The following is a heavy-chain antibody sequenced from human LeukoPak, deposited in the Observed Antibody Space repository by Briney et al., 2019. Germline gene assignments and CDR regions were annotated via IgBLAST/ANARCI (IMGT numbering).Heavy chain of an antibody. CDR3: ARHGGFYDFWSAITKYYFDL. CDR1: GYSISSGYY. V-gene: IGHV4-38-2*01. CDR2: IYHSGST. J-gene: IGHJ2*01. D-gene: IGHD3-3*01. Sequence: SETLSLTCAVPGYSISSGYYWAWIRQPPGKGLEWIGSIYHSGSTDYNTSLKSRVTISIDTSKNQFSLKLSSVTAADTAVYYCARHGGFYDFWSAITKYYFDLWGRGTLVTVSS.